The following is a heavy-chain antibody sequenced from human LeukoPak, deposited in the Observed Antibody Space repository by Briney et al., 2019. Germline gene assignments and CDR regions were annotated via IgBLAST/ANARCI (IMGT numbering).Heavy chain of an antibody. V-gene: IGHV4-59*01. CDR1: CASISSYY. D-gene: IGHD1-26*01. Sequence: SETLSLTCTVSCASISSYYCTWLRQPLGKGLEWIGYIYYSGNTKYNPSLSRRVTIPVDPSKNQFSLRLSSVTAADTAVYYCARDGSGSPLDYWGQGSLVTVSS. CDR3: ARDGSGSPLDY. J-gene: IGHJ4*02. CDR2: IYYSGNT.